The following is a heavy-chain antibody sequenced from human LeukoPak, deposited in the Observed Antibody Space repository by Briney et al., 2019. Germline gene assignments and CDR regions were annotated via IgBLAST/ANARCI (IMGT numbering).Heavy chain of an antibody. V-gene: IGHV4-61*02. CDR3: ARATMVTPVY. J-gene: IGHJ4*02. CDR2: GST. Sequence: GSTNNNPSLKSRVTISGDTSKNQFSLKLSSVTAADTAVYYCARATMVTPVYWGQGTLVTVSS. D-gene: IGHD4-23*01.